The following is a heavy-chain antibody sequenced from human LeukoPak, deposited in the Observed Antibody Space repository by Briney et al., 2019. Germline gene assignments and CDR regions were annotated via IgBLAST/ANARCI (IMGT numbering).Heavy chain of an antibody. D-gene: IGHD4-17*01. J-gene: IGHJ4*02. V-gene: IGHV3-48*02. Sequence: PGGSLSLSCAPSGFILASDNINWVRQAPGRGRGWVSYISNTRSTIYYVDSVKGRFTISRDNAKNSLYLQMNSLRDEDTAVYYCARGIGLRSYDYWGQGTLVTVSS. CDR2: ISNTRSTI. CDR1: GFILASDN. CDR3: ARGIGLRSYDY.